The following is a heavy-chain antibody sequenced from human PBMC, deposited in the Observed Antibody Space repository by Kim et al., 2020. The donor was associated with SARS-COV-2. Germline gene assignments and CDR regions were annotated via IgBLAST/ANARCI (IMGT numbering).Heavy chain of an antibody. J-gene: IGHJ6*03. D-gene: IGHD3-10*01. CDR3: ARGGPWLMVQGVTPPYYYYSMDD. CDR1: GYTFTSYD. V-gene: IGHV1-8*01. Sequence: ASVKVSCKASGYTFTSYDINWVRQATGQGLEWMGWMNPNSGNTGYAQKFQGRVTMTRNTSISTAYMELSSMRSEDTAVYYCARGGPWLMVQGVTPPYYYYSMDDWGKGTAVSVYS. CDR2: MNPNSGNT.